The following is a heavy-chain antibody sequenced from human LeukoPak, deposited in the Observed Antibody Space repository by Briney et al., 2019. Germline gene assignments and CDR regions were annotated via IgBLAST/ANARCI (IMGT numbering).Heavy chain of an antibody. D-gene: IGHD3-16*01. CDR1: GYSFTSYW. Sequence: GESLKISCKGSGYSFTSYWIGWVRQMPGKGLEWMGIIYPGDSDTRYSPPFQGQVTISADKSITTAYLQWSSLKASDTAVYYCVRGWRGSLYDPPDFWGQGTLVTVSS. CDR3: VRGWRGSLYDPPDF. V-gene: IGHV5-51*01. CDR2: IYPGDSDT. J-gene: IGHJ4*02.